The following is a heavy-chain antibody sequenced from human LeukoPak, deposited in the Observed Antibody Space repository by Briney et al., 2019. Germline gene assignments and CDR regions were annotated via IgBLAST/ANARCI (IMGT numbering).Heavy chain of an antibody. D-gene: IGHD5-18*01. Sequence: SETLSLTCAVYGGSFSGYYWSWIRQPPGKGLEWIGEINHSGSTNYNPSLKSRVTILVDTSKNQFSLKLSSVTAADTAVYYCARGGGYSYGYGLDYCGQGTLVTVSS. CDR2: INHSGST. J-gene: IGHJ4*02. CDR1: GGSFSGYY. V-gene: IGHV4-34*01. CDR3: ARGGGYSYGYGLDY.